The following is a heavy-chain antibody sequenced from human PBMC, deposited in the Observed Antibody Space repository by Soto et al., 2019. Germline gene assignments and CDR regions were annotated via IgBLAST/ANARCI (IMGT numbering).Heavy chain of an antibody. D-gene: IGHD3-22*01. Sequence: QVQLVQSGAEVKKPGSSVKVSCKSSGDTFSSYAISWVRQAPAQGLDWMGGIIPMLGTPSYGQKFQDRVTITTDKFTSTAYMELSGLRSEDTAVYYCAKEKSRYDRRGYYRPDYWGQETLVTVSS. CDR3: AKEKSRYDRRGYYRPDY. V-gene: IGHV1-69*06. CDR2: IIPMLGTP. J-gene: IGHJ4*02. CDR1: GDTFSSYA.